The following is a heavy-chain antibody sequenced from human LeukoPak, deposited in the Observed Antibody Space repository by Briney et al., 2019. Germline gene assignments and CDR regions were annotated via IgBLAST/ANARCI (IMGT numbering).Heavy chain of an antibody. V-gene: IGHV3-66*01. CDR1: GFIVSSNY. D-gene: IGHD3-10*01. CDR2: IYSGGST. J-gene: IGHJ6*02. Sequence: GGSLRLSCAASGFIVSSNYMSWVRQAPGKGLEWVSVIYSGGSTYYADSVKGRFTISRDNSKNTLYLQMNSLRAEDTAVYYCAREGTTMVRGALGGMDVWGQGTTVTVSS. CDR3: AREGTTMVRGALGGMDV.